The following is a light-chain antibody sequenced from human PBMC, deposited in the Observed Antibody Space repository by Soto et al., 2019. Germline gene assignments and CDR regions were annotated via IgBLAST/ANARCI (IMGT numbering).Light chain of an antibody. CDR1: SSDVGGYNY. J-gene: IGLJ2*01. CDR3: SSYTSTSTVV. CDR2: EVS. V-gene: IGLV2-14*01. Sequence: QSALTQPRSVSGSPGQSVTIPYTGTSSDVGGYNYVSWYQQHPGKAPKLMIYEVSNRPSGVSNRFSGSKSGNTASLTISGLQAEDEADYYCSSYTSTSTVVFGGGTKLTVL.